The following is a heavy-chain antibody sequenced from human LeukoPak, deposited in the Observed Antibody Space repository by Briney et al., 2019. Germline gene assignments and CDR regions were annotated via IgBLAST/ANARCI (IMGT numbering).Heavy chain of an antibody. J-gene: IGHJ5*02. D-gene: IGHD3-3*01. Sequence: SGPTLVKPTQTLTLTCTFSGFSLSTSGVGVGWSRQPPGKALEWLALIYWDDDKRYSPSLKNRLTITKDTSKNQVVLTMTNMDPVDTATYCSARNDYDFWSGSLLAWGQGTLVTVSS. CDR2: IYWDDDK. CDR3: ARNDYDFWSGSLLA. V-gene: IGHV2-5*02. CDR1: GFSLSTSGVG.